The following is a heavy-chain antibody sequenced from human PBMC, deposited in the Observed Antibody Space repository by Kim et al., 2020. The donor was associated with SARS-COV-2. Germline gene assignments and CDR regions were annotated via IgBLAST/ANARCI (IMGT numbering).Heavy chain of an antibody. Sequence: YAESVMGRFTIARDKSKNTLYLQVSSLRSDDTAVYYCAKDTYGSGSYFDMWGQGTMVTVSS. D-gene: IGHD3-10*01. V-gene: IGHV3-30*02. J-gene: IGHJ3*02. CDR3: AKDTYGSGSYFDM.